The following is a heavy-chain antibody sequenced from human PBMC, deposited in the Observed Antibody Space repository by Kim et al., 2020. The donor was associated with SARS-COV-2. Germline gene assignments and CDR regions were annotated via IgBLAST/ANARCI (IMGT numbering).Heavy chain of an antibody. CDR3: ARITMVRGVIITPPDY. V-gene: IGHV1-69*13. D-gene: IGHD3-10*01. Sequence: SVKVSCKASGGTFSSYAISWVRQAPGQGLEWMGGIIPIFGTANYAQKFQGRVTITADESTSTAYMELSSLRSEDTAVYYCARITMVRGVIITPPDYWGQGTLVTVSS. CDR1: GGTFSSYA. J-gene: IGHJ4*02. CDR2: IIPIFGTA.